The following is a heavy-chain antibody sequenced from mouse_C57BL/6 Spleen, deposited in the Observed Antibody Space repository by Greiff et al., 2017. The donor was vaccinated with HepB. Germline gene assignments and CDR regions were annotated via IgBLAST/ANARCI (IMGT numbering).Heavy chain of an antibody. CDR2: INPSNGGT. CDR3: AKAYYSNFYWYFDV. Sequence: QVQLQQPGTELVKPGASVKLSCKASGYTFTSYWMHWVKQRPGQGLEWIGNINPSNGGTNYNEKFKSKATLTVDKSSSTAYMQLSSLTSEDSAVYDCAKAYYSNFYWYFDVWGTGTTVTVSS. J-gene: IGHJ1*03. CDR1: GYTFTSYW. V-gene: IGHV1-53*01. D-gene: IGHD2-5*01.